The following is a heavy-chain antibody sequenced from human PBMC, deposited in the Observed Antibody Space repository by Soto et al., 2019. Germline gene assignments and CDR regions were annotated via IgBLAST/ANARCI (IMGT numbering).Heavy chain of an antibody. J-gene: IGHJ4*02. CDR2: IYYSGST. D-gene: IGHD3-22*01. Sequence: QLQLQESGPGLVKPSETLSLTCTVSGGSISSSSYYWGWIRQPPGKGLEWIGSIYYSGSTYYNASLKIRVTISVDTSKNQFSLKLSSVTAADTAVYYCARDYDSSGDYWGQGTLVTVSS. V-gene: IGHV4-39*01. CDR3: ARDYDSSGDY. CDR1: GGSISSSSYY.